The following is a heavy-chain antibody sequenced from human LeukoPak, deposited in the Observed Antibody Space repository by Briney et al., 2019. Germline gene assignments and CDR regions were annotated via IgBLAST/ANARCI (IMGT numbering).Heavy chain of an antibody. CDR1: GFTFCDYA. V-gene: IGHV3-49*03. J-gene: IGHJ4*02. CDR2: IRSKAYGGTT. Sequence: GRSLRLSCTAPGFTFCDYAMSWFRQAPGKGLERVGFIRSKAYGGTTEYAASVKGRFTISRDDSKSIAYLQMNSLKTEDTAVYYCTGDLAGTTYRFNYWGQGTLVTVSS. CDR3: TGDLAGTTYRFNY. D-gene: IGHD1-1*01.